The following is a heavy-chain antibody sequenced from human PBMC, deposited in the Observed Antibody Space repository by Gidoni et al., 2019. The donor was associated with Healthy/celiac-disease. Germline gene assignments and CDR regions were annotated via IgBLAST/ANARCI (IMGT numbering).Heavy chain of an antibody. CDR3: ARPHADYPMVVASWDYYYYMDV. D-gene: IGHD2-15*01. V-gene: IGHV3-30-3*01. J-gene: IGHJ6*03. CDR1: GFTFSSYA. Sequence: QVQLVESGGGVVQPGRSLRLSCAASGFTFSSYAMHWVRQAPGKGLGWVAVISYDGSNKYYADSVKGRFTISRDNSKNTLYLQMNSLRAEDTAVYYCARPHADYPMVVASWDYYYYMDVWGKGTTVTVSS. CDR2: ISYDGSNK.